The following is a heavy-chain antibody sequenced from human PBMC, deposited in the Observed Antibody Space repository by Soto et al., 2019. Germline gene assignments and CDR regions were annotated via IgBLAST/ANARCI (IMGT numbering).Heavy chain of an antibody. V-gene: IGHV4-34*01. Sequence: PSETLSLTCAVYGGSFSGYYWSWIRQPPGKGLEWIGEINHSGSTNYNPSLKSRVTISVDTSKNQFSLKLSSVTAADTAVYYCAQVVVVVAATTYYYYGMDVWGQGTTVTVSS. D-gene: IGHD2-15*01. CDR2: INHSGST. CDR1: GGSFSGYY. J-gene: IGHJ6*02. CDR3: AQVVVVVAATTYYYYGMDV.